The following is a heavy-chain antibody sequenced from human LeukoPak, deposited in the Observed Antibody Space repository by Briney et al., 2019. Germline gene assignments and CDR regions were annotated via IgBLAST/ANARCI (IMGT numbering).Heavy chain of an antibody. D-gene: IGHD3-22*01. Sequence: PGGSLRLSCAASGFTFSSFAMSWVRQAPGEGLEWFSAMSGSGGMTYSADSVKGRFTISRDNSKDTLYLQMNSLRAEDTAIYYCAKGPFFYYDASGYNYFESWGQGTLVTVSS. CDR1: GFTFSSFA. CDR2: MSGSGGMT. J-gene: IGHJ4*02. CDR3: AKGPFFYYDASGYNYFES. V-gene: IGHV3-23*01.